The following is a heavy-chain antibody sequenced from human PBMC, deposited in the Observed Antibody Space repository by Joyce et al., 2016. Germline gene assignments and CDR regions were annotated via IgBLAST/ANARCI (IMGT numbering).Heavy chain of an antibody. D-gene: IGHD5-18*01. J-gene: IGHJ4*02. CDR2: IWYDGSNR. V-gene: IGHV3-33*01. CDR3: ARDASEGNSLDH. Sequence: QVQLVESGGGVVHPGRSLRLSCAASGFTFSIYGMHWVRQAPGKGLGWVADIWYDGSNRNYADSVKGRFTISRDNSREMFYLEMNSLRVEDTAVYYCARDASEGNSLDHWGQGTLVTVSS. CDR1: GFTFSIYG.